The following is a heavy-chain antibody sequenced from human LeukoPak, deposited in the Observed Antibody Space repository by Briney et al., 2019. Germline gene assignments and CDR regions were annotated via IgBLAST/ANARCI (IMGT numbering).Heavy chain of an antibody. V-gene: IGHV3-30*03. J-gene: IGHJ4*02. CDR3: ARPPPSCSSTCCYQHY. CDR1: GFTFSSYG. D-gene: IGHD2-2*01. Sequence: GGSLRLSCAASGFTFSSYGMHWVRQAPGKGLEWVSIISYDGSKKYYADSVEGRFTISRDNSKNALYLQMNSLRAEDTAVYYCARPPPSCSSTCCYQHYWGQGTLVTVSS. CDR2: ISYDGSKK.